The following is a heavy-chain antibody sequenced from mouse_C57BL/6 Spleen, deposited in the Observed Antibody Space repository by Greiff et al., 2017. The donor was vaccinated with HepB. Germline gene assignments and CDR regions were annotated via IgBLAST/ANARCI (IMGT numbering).Heavy chain of an antibody. Sequence: EVQLQQSGPELVKPGASVKMSCKASGYTFTDYNMHWVKQSHGKSLEWIGYINPNNGGTSYNQKFKGKATLTVNKSSPTAYMELRTLTSEDSAVYYCARLPYYYGSLYYFDYWGQGTTLTVSS. CDR1: GYTFTDYN. J-gene: IGHJ2*01. D-gene: IGHD1-1*01. V-gene: IGHV1-22*01. CDR2: INPNNGGT. CDR3: ARLPYYYGSLYYFDY.